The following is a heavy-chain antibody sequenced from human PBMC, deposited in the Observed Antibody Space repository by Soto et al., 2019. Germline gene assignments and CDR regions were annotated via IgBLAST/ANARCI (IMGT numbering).Heavy chain of an antibody. CDR3: AREYYYDSSGYSISAPNAFDI. CDR2: IYYSGST. CDR1: GGSISSYY. V-gene: IGHV4-59*12. D-gene: IGHD3-22*01. J-gene: IGHJ3*02. Sequence: SETLSLTCTVSGGSISSYYWSWIRQPPGKGLEWIGYIYYSGSTYYNPSLKSRVTISVDTSTNQFSLKLSSVTAADTAVYYCAREYYYDSSGYSISAPNAFDIWGQGTMVTVSS.